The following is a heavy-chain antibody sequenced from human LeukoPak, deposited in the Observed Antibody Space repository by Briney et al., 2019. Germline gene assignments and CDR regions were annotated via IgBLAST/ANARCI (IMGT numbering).Heavy chain of an antibody. CDR1: GGSISSVNYH. J-gene: IGHJ4*02. D-gene: IGHD3-16*01. CDR2: MYYRGST. V-gene: IGHV4-39*02. CDR3: AREPSRWGTHPSIFDY. Sequence: KPSETLSLTCTVSGGSISSVNYHWGWIRQPPGKGLEWIGNMYYRGSTYYNPSLKSRVTISVDTSKSQFSLKLNSVTAADTAVYYCAREPSRWGTHPSIFDYWGQGTLVTVSS.